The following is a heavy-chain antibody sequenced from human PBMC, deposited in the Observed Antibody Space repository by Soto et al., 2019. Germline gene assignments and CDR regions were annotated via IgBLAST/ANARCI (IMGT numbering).Heavy chain of an antibody. J-gene: IGHJ6*02. Sequence: PSETLSLTCAVYGGSFSGYYWSWIRQPPGKGLEWIGEINHSGGTNYNPSLKSRVTISVDTSKNQFSLKLSSVTAADTAVYYCARDPRYYDFWSGYSSYYGMDVWGQGTTVTVSS. CDR1: GGSFSGYY. CDR2: INHSGGT. CDR3: ARDPRYYDFWSGYSSYYGMDV. V-gene: IGHV4-34*01. D-gene: IGHD3-3*01.